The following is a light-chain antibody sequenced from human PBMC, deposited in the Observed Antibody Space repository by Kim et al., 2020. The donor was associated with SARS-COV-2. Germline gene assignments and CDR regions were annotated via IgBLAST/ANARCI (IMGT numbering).Light chain of an antibody. Sequence: GQSITSSCTGTSSYVGGYNDVSWYQQHPGKAPKLMIYDVSKRPSGVSNRFSGSKSGNTASLTISGLQAEDEADYYCSSYTSSSTYVFGTGTKVTVL. V-gene: IGLV2-14*04. CDR1: SSYVGGYND. CDR3: SSYTSSSTYV. J-gene: IGLJ1*01. CDR2: DVS.